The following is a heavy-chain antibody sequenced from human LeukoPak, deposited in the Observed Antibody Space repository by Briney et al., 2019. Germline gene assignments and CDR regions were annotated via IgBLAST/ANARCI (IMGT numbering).Heavy chain of an antibody. Sequence: ASVEVSCKASGGTFSSYAISWVRQAPGQGLEWMGGIIPIFGTANYAQKFQGRVTITADESTSTAYMELSSLRSEDTAVYYCAREPSSELDYWGQGTLVTVSS. CDR1: GGTFSSYA. CDR3: AREPSSELDY. D-gene: IGHD3-22*01. J-gene: IGHJ4*02. V-gene: IGHV1-69*13. CDR2: IIPIFGTA.